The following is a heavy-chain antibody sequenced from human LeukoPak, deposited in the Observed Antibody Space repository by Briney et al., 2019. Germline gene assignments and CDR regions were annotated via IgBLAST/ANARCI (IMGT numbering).Heavy chain of an antibody. V-gene: IGHV1-8*03. CDR3: ARGQDYGTPLLVDYYMDV. J-gene: IGHJ6*03. Sequence: ASVKVSCKASGYTFTDYYIHWVRQAPGQGLEWMGWMNPNSGNTGYAQKFQGRVTITRNTSISTAYMELSSLRSEDTAVYYCARGQDYGTPLLVDYYMDVWGKGTTVTVSS. D-gene: IGHD4-17*01. CDR2: MNPNSGNT. CDR1: GYTFTDYY.